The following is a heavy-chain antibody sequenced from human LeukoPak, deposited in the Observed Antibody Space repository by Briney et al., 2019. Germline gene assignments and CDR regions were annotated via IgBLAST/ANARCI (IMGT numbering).Heavy chain of an antibody. CDR2: ISSSSSYI. CDR3: ASLPTRRPDGH. CDR1: GFTFSSYS. V-gene: IGHV3-21*01. J-gene: IGHJ4*02. D-gene: IGHD1/OR15-1a*01. Sequence: GGSLRLSCAASGFTFSSYSMNWVRQAPGKGLEWVSSISSSSSYIYYADSVKGRFTISRDNAKNSLYLQMNSLRAEDTAVYYCASLPTRRPDGHWGQGALVTVSS.